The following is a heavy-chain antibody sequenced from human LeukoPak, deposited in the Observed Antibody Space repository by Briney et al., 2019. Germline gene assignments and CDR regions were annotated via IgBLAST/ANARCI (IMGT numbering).Heavy chain of an antibody. J-gene: IGHJ4*02. V-gene: IGHV1-2*02. D-gene: IGHD3-3*01. Sequence: GQGLEGRGGINPNRGGTNYAQRFKGRVTITRDTASRTAYMEVSRLRSDDPAVYYCARDLNSINFWSGYFANWGQGTLVTVSS. CDR3: ARDLNSINFWSGYFAN. CDR2: INPNRGGT.